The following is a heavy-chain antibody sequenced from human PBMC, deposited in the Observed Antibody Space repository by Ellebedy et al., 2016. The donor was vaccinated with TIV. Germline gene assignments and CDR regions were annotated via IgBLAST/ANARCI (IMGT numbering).Heavy chain of an antibody. V-gene: IGHV3-33*01. CDR3: ARVLYYYGSGTYYNPYYFDY. J-gene: IGHJ4*02. Sequence: GESLKISXAASGFTFSGYGMHWVRQAPGKGLEWVAVIWYDGSKTYYGDSVKGRVTISRDDTKSTLFLQMNSLRAEDTAVYYCARVLYYYGSGTYYNPYYFDYWGQGTLVTVSS. D-gene: IGHD3-10*01. CDR2: IWYDGSKT. CDR1: GFTFSGYG.